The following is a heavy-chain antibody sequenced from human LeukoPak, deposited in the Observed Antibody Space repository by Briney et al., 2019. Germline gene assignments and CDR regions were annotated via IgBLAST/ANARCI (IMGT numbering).Heavy chain of an antibody. CDR3: ARGGGLDI. V-gene: IGHV3-7*03. J-gene: IGHJ6*02. CDR2: INHNGNVN. D-gene: IGHD3-16*01. CDR1: GFTFSSYW. Sequence: GGSLRLSCAASGFTFSSYWMNWARQAPGKGLEWVASINHNGNVNYYVDSVKGRFTISRDNAKNSLYLQMSNLRAEDTAVYFCARGGGLDIWGQGATVTVSS.